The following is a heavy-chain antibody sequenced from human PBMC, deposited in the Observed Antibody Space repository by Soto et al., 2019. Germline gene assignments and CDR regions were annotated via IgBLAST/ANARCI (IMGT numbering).Heavy chain of an antibody. CDR1: GGSFSAHY. J-gene: IGHJ4*02. V-gene: IGHV4-34*01. CDR3: ERVGGVNYFSDY. Sequence: QVQLQQWGAGLLKPSETLSLTCAVYGGSFSAHYWSWIRQPPGKGLAWIGEISHSGSTNYNPTLKSRVTSSVHTAKNQFSLKLSSGSAADTAVYYCERVGGVNYFSDYWGQGTLVTVSS. CDR2: ISHSGST. D-gene: IGHD3-10*01.